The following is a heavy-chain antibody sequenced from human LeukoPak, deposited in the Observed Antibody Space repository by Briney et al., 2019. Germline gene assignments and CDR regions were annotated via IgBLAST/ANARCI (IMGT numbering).Heavy chain of an antibody. J-gene: IGHJ6*02. CDR2: IYPGDSDT. CDR3: ARQRYGSGSSSYYYYGMDV. CDR1: GYSFTSYW. Sequence: GESLKISCKGSGYSFTSYWIGWVRQMPGEGLEWMGIIYPGDSDTRYSASFQGQVTISADKSISTAYLQWSSLKASDTAMYYCARQRYGSGSSSYYYYGMDVWGQGTTVTVSS. D-gene: IGHD3-10*01. V-gene: IGHV5-51*01.